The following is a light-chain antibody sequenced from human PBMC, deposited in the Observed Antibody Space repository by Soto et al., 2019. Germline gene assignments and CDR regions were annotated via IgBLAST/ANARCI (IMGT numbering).Light chain of an antibody. J-gene: IGKJ2*01. Sequence: DLQMTQSPSSLSASVGDRVTITCRASQTISDYLNWYQQKPGKAPELLIYAASSLQSGVPSRFSGSGSGTDFTLTISSLQPEDFATYYCQQGYSTPVTFGQGTKLEIK. CDR1: QTISDY. CDR2: AAS. V-gene: IGKV1-39*01. CDR3: QQGYSTPVT.